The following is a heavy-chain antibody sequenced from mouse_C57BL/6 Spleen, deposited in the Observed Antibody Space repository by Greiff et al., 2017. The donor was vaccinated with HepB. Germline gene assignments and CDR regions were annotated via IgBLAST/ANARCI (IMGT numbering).Heavy chain of an antibody. V-gene: IGHV10-1*01. CDR3: VYGQFAY. Sequence: VQLQQSGGGLVQPKGSLKLSCAASGFSFNTYAMNWVRQAPGKGLEWVARIRSKSNNYATYYADSVKDRFTISRDDSESMLYLQMNNLKTEDTAMYYCVYGQFAYWGQGTLVTVSA. J-gene: IGHJ3*01. CDR2: IRSKSNNYAT. D-gene: IGHD1-1*02. CDR1: GFSFNTYA.